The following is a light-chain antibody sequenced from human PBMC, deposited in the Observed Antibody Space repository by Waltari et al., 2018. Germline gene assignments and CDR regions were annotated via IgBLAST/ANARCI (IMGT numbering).Light chain of an antibody. Sequence: IGYNYVSWYQQLPGTAPKLVIYDNDKRSSGTPDRFSAFKSTTSATLDITGLQIGDEAEYFCGAWGNGLAAVVFGGGTRLTVL. CDR1: IGYNY. V-gene: IGLV1-51*01. CDR3: GAWGNGLAAVV. J-gene: IGLJ2*01. CDR2: DND.